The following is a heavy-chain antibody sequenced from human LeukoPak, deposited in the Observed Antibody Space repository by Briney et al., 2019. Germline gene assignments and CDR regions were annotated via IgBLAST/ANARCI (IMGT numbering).Heavy chain of an antibody. Sequence: GGSLRLSCAASGFTFSSYSMNWVRQAPGKGLEWISYISETSSFMYYADSVKGRFTISRDNSKNTLYLQMNSLRAEDTAVYYCARASSGWYVDYWGQGTLVTVSS. CDR1: GFTFSSYS. CDR3: ARASSGWYVDY. J-gene: IGHJ4*02. D-gene: IGHD6-19*01. CDR2: ISETSSFM. V-gene: IGHV3-21*05.